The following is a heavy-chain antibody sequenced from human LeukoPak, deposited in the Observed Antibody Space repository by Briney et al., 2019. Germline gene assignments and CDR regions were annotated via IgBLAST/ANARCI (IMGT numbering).Heavy chain of an antibody. J-gene: IGHJ6*03. V-gene: IGHV4-39*01. CDR3: ARQNPYSYYMDV. CDR1: GGSTSSSSDY. CDR2: IFYSGST. D-gene: IGHD1-14*01. Sequence: SETLSLTCTVSGGSTSSSSDYWGWIRQPPGKGLEWIGSIFYSGSTYYNPSLDSRVIISIDTSKNQFSLKVSSVTAADTALYYCARQNPYSYYMDVWGKGTTVTVSS.